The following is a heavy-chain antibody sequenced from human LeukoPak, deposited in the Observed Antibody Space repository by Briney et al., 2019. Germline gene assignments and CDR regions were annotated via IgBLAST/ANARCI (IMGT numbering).Heavy chain of an antibody. D-gene: IGHD3-9*01. CDR3: AKGGRAGYPHFYYYMDV. V-gene: IGHV3-11*01. Sequence: GGSLRLSCAASGFTFSDYYMSWIRQAPGKGLEWVSYISSSGSTIYYADSVKGRFTISRDNSKNTLYLQMNSLRVEDTAVYYCAKGGRAGYPHFYYYMDVWAKGTTVTVSS. CDR2: ISSSGSTI. J-gene: IGHJ6*03. CDR1: GFTFSDYY.